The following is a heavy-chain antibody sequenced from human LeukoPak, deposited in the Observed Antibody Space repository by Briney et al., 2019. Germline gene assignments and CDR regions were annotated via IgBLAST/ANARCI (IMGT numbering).Heavy chain of an antibody. J-gene: IGHJ4*02. V-gene: IGHV3-23*01. CDR2: ISGSGGST. D-gene: IGHD6-13*01. CDR3: AKLPGYSSSPISSFDY. CDR1: GFTFSSYA. Sequence: PGASLRLSCAASGFTFSSYAMSWVRQAPGKGLEWVSAISGSGGSTYYADSVKGRFTISRDNSKNTLYLQMNSLRAEDTAVYYCAKLPGYSSSPISSFDYWGQGTLVTVSS.